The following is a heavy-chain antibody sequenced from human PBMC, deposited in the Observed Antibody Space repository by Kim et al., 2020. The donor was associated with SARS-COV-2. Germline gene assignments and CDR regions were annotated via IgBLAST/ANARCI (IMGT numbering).Heavy chain of an antibody. CDR1: GFTFSSYS. CDR3: ARESPEFYDFWSGYEQSGDYYYYGMDV. CDR2: ISSSSSTI. V-gene: IGHV3-48*02. Sequence: GGSLRLSCAASGFTFSSYSMNWVRQAPGKGLEWVSYISSSSSTIYYADSVKGRFTISRDNAKNSLYLQMNSLRDEDTAVYYCARESPEFYDFWSGYEQSGDYYYYGMDVWGQGTTVTVSS. D-gene: IGHD3-3*01. J-gene: IGHJ6*02.